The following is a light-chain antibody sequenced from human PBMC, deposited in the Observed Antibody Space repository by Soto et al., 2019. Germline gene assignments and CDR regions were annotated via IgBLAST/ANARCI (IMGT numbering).Light chain of an antibody. V-gene: IGKV3-15*01. CDR2: GAS. CDR3: QQYVSSPLT. Sequence: EIVMTQSLASLSVSPGQRPTLSCRASQSVSSNLAWYQQKPGQAPRLLIYGASTRATGIPARFSGSGSGTDFTLTISRLEPEDFAVYYCQQYVSSPLTFGGGTKVDIK. CDR1: QSVSSN. J-gene: IGKJ4*01.